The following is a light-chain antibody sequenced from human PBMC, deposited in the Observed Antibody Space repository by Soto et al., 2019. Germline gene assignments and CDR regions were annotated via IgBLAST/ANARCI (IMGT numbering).Light chain of an antibody. CDR1: SSDIGGYNS. CDR2: EVH. CDR3: SSSAGIYHYLV. V-gene: IGLV2-8*01. J-gene: IGLJ3*02. Sequence: QSVLTQPPSASGSPGQSVTISCTGTSSDIGGYNSVSWYQQHPGKAPRLMIYEVHKRPSGVPDRFSGSKSGYTASLTVSGRQTEDEAFYYCSSSAGIYHYLVFGGGTKLTVL.